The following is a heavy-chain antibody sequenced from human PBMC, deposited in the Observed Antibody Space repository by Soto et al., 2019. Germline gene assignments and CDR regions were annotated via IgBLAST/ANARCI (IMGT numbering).Heavy chain of an antibody. Sequence: QVQLVQSGAEVKKPGSSVKVSCKASGGTFSSYGINWVRQAPGQGLEWMGGIIPIFGTAYYAQNFQGRVTITADESTSTAYMELIGLRSEDTAVYYCARGFEYSTSSPFDYWGQGTLVTVSS. CDR3: ARGFEYSTSSPFDY. V-gene: IGHV1-69*01. J-gene: IGHJ4*02. CDR1: GGTFSSYG. CDR2: IIPIFGTA. D-gene: IGHD6-6*01.